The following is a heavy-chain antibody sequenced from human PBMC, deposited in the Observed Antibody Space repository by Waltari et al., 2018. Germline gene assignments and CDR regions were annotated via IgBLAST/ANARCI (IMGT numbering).Heavy chain of an antibody. J-gene: IGHJ4*02. D-gene: IGHD2-21*02. CDR3: ARSLGDPDYFDY. Sequence: QLQLQESGPGLVTPSETLSLTCTVSGGSIISSTYYWGWIRQPPGKGLEWIGSIYNSAITYYNPSLKSRVTISVDTSKHQFSLRLSSVTAADTAVYYCARSLGDPDYFDYWGQGTLVTVSS. V-gene: IGHV4-39*01. CDR1: GGSIISSTYY. CDR2: IYNSAIT.